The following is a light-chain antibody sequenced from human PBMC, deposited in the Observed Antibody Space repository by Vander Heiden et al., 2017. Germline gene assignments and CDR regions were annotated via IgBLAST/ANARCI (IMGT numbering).Light chain of an antibody. V-gene: IGLV2-11*01. CDR3: CSYAGSYVYV. CDR2: DVA. J-gene: IGLJ1*01. CDR1: SSDVGGYNY. Sequence: QSALTQPRSVSGSPGQSVTISCTGTSSDVGGYNYVSWDQQHPGKAPKLMIYDVAQRPSGVPDRFSGSKSGNTASLTISGLQAEDEADYYCCSYAGSYVYVFGTGTTVTVL.